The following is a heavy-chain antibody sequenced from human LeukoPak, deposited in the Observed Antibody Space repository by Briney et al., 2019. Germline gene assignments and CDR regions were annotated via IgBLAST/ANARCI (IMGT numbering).Heavy chain of an antibody. V-gene: IGHV1-24*01. J-gene: IGHJ4*02. CDR2: FDPEEAKM. Sequence: ASVTVSCKVSGDSLTELSIQWVRQAPGKGLECMGGFDPEEAKMVYAQNFQGRVTMTEDTSTQTAYMELSGLTSDDTAVYYCTTRSGDFWSGFGNCGQGTLVTVSS. CDR1: GDSLTELS. CDR3: TTRSGDFWSGFGN. D-gene: IGHD3-3*01.